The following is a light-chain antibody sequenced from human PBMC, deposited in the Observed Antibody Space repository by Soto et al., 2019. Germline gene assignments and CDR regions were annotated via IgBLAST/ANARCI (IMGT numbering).Light chain of an antibody. V-gene: IGKV2D-29*01. Sequence: DLVLTQTPLSLSVTPGQPASISCESSQTILHSDGNTYLYWYLQKGGQPPQLLIYEVSKRFSGVPDRFSGSGSGTDFTLKISRLEPEDFAMYYGQQYGSSPITFGQGTRLEIK. CDR3: QQYGSSPIT. J-gene: IGKJ5*01. CDR1: QTILHSDGNTY. CDR2: EVS.